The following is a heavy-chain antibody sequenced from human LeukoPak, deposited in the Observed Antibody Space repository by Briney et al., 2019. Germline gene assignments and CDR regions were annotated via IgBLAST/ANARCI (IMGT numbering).Heavy chain of an antibody. D-gene: IGHD3-10*01. CDR3: ARGSRWSGVRGYYFHY. Sequence: SETLSLTCAVYGGSFSGYYWSWIRQPPGKGLEWIGEINHSGSTNYNPSLKGRGTISVEKSKNQFSLKQRYVTAADTAVYYCARGSRWSGVRGYYFHYWGQGTLVTVS. CDR2: INHSGST. V-gene: IGHV4-34*01. CDR1: GGSFSGYY. J-gene: IGHJ4*02.